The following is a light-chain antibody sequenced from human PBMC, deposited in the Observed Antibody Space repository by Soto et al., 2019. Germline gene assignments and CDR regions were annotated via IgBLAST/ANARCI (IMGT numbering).Light chain of an antibody. J-gene: IGKJ5*01. CDR2: RAS. CDR3: QQYTNYPVT. Sequence: DIQMTQSPSTLSASVGDSVTITCRASQSISTSLAWYQQKPGKAPKLLIYRASNSESGVPSGFSGSGSGTEFTLTISSLQPDDFATYYCQQYTNYPVTFGQGTRLEI. V-gene: IGKV1-5*03. CDR1: QSISTS.